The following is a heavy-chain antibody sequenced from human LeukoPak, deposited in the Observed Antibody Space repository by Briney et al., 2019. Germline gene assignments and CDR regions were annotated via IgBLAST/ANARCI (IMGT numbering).Heavy chain of an antibody. D-gene: IGHD3-22*01. J-gene: IGHJ4*02. Sequence: GGSLRLSCAASGFTFSSYAMTWVRQAPRKGLELVSDISDSGGLTYYADSVKGRFTISRDNAKNSLYLEMNSLRAEDTAVYYCARKDFSSGSFSYWGQGTLVTVSS. V-gene: IGHV3-23*01. CDR1: GFTFSSYA. CDR3: ARKDFSSGSFSY. CDR2: ISDSGGLT.